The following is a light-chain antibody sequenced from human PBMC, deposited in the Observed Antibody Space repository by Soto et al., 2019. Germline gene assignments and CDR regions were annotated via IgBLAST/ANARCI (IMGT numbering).Light chain of an antibody. J-gene: IGLJ3*02. Sequence: QSALTQPRSVSGSPGQSVTISCTGTSSDVGGYNYVSWYQQHPGKAPKLMIYDVSKRPSGVPDRFSGSKSGNTASLPISGLEAEDEADYSCCSSAGTYTSVFGGGTKLTVL. V-gene: IGLV2-11*01. CDR1: SSDVGGYNY. CDR2: DVS. CDR3: CSSAGTYTSV.